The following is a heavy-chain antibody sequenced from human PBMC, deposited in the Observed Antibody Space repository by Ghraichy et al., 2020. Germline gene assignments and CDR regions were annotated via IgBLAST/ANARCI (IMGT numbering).Heavy chain of an antibody. V-gene: IGHV3-30*04. CDR2: ISYDGSNK. CDR1: GFTFSSYA. Sequence: GGSLRLSCAASGFTFSSYAMHWVRQAPGKGLEWVAVISYDGSNKYYADSVKGRFTISRDNSKNTLYLQMNSLRAEDTAVYYCARDPSGRYLAPGLYFDYWGQGTLVTVSS. D-gene: IGHD1-26*01. J-gene: IGHJ4*02. CDR3: ARDPSGRYLAPGLYFDY.